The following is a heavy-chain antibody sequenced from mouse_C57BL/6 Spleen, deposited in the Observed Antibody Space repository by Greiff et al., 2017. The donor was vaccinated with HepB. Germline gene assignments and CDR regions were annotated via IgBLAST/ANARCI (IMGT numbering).Heavy chain of an antibody. Sequence: QVQLQQPGAELVKPGASVKMSCKASGYTFTSYWMHWVKQGPGQGLEWIGMIHPNSGSTNYNEMFKSKATLTVDKSSSTAYMQLSSLTSEDSAVYYCASPLTTVVAPCMGYWGQGTSVTVSS. J-gene: IGHJ4*01. CDR2: IHPNSGST. CDR1: GYTFTSYW. D-gene: IGHD1-1*01. V-gene: IGHV1-64*01. CDR3: ASPLTTVVAPCMGY.